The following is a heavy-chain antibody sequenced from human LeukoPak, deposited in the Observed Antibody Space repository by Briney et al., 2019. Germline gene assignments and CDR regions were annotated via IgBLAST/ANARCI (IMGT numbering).Heavy chain of an antibody. CDR2: INPNSGGT. CDR1: GYTFTGYY. V-gene: IGHV1-2*04. CDR3: ARDGTGDRYYYCMDV. Sequence: ASVKVSCKASGYTFTGYYMHWVRQAPGQGLEWMGWINPNSGGTNYAQKFQGWVTMTRDTSISTAYMELSRLRSDDTAVYYCARDGTGDRYYYCMDVWGKGTTVTVS. D-gene: IGHD7-27*01. J-gene: IGHJ6*04.